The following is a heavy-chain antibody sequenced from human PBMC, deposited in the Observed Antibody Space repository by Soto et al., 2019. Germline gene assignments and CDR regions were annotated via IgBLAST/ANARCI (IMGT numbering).Heavy chain of an antibody. D-gene: IGHD1-26*01. J-gene: IGHJ4*02. CDR1: GFTFSSYG. Sequence: SLRLSCAASGFTFSSYGMHWVRQAPGKGLEWVAVISYDGSNKYYADSVRGRFTISRDNSKNTLYLQMNSLRAEDTAVYYCATNTGIVGATGFAFDYWGQGTLVTVSS. V-gene: IGHV3-30*03. CDR2: ISYDGSNK. CDR3: ATNTGIVGATGFAFDY.